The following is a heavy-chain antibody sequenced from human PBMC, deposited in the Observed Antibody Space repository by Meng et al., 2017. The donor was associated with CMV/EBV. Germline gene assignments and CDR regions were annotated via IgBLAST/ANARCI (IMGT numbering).Heavy chain of an antibody. Sequence: GESLKISCAASGFTFSSYAMSWVRQAPGKGLEWMGWISAYNGNTNYAQKLQGRVTMTTDTSTSTAYMELRSLRSDDTAVYYCARYGSGSYLRLGYYGMDVWGQGTTVTVSS. J-gene: IGHJ6*02. CDR1: GFTFSSYA. CDR3: ARYGSGSYLRLGYYGMDV. V-gene: IGHV1-18*01. CDR2: ISAYNGNT. D-gene: IGHD3-10*01.